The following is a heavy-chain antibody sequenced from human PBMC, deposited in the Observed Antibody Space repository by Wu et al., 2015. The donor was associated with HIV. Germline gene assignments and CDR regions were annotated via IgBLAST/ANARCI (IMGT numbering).Heavy chain of an antibody. J-gene: IGHJ4*02. CDR3: AKTGGKYADYLDIDF. CDR1: GYSFIDYY. CDR2: INPKSGET. D-gene: IGHD4-11*01. V-gene: IGHV1-2*02. Sequence: QVQLVQSGAEVKKPGASVKVSCKASGYSFIDYYIHWVRQAPGQGLDYMGWINPKSGETNYVTKFRGRVTLTRDTPISTGYMEMTGLISDDTAVYYCAKTGGKYADYLDIDFWGQGTLVTVSS.